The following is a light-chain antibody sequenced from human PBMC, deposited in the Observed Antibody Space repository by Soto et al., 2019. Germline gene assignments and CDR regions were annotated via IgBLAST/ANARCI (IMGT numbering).Light chain of an antibody. J-gene: IGKJ2*01. Sequence: EIVLTQSPGTLSLSPGERATLSCRASQSVSSSYLAWYQQKPGQAPRLLIYGTSNLQSGVPSRFSGSGSGTDFSLSISDLQPEDFATYYCQQSFSTLYTFGQGTKLEIK. CDR3: QQSFSTLYT. V-gene: IGKV3-20*01. CDR2: GTS. CDR1: QSVSSSY.